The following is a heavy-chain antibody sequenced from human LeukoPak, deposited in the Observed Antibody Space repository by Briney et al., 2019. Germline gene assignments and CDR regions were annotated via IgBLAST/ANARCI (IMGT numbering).Heavy chain of an antibody. D-gene: IGHD4-17*01. CDR3: AKEDSRSVYGDYAGTFDY. CDR1: GFTLSSYG. Sequence: GGSLRLSCAASGFTLSSYGLHWVRQAPGKGLEWVAFIRYDGSNKYYADSVKGRFTISRDNSKNTLYLQMNSLRAEDTAVYYCAKEDSRSVYGDYAGTFDYWGQGTLVTVSS. J-gene: IGHJ4*02. CDR2: IRYDGSNK. V-gene: IGHV3-30*02.